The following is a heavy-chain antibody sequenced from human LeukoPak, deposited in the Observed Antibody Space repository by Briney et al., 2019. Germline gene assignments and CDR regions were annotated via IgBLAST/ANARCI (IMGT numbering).Heavy chain of an antibody. D-gene: IGHD3-22*01. Sequence: ASVKVSCKASGYTFTSYYMHWERQAPGQGLEWMGIINPSGGSTSYAQKFQGRVTMTRDTSTSTVYMELSSLRSEDTAVYYCARVHNPHYYDSSGFSYFDYWGQGTLVTVSS. CDR1: GYTFTSYY. CDR3: ARVHNPHYYDSSGFSYFDY. V-gene: IGHV1-46*01. CDR2: INPSGGST. J-gene: IGHJ4*02.